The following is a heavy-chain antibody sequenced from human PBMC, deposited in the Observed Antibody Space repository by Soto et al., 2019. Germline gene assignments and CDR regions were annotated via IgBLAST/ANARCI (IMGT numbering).Heavy chain of an antibody. D-gene: IGHD3-3*01. Sequence: DVQLLESGGDLVQPGGSLRLSCAASGFTFSSYAMSWVRQAPGKGLEWVSSMSGAGRSSYDADSVKGRFTISRDNSKNTLYLQMNNLRAEDTALYYCAKGPIFGVENIYDYWGQGNLVTVSS. CDR3: AKGPIFGVENIYDY. CDR2: MSGAGRSS. J-gene: IGHJ4*02. CDR1: GFTFSSYA. V-gene: IGHV3-23*01.